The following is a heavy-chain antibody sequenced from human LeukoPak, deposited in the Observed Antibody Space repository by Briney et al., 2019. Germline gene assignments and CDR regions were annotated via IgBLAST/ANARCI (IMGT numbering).Heavy chain of an antibody. V-gene: IGHV3-9*01. Sequence: GRSLRLSCAASGFTFDDYAMHWVRQAPGKGLEWVSGISWNSGSIGYADSVKGRFTISRDNAKNSLYLQMNSLRAEDTAVYYCAKRGAYYYDSSGYYAAYFDYWGQGTLVTVSS. J-gene: IGHJ4*02. CDR3: AKRGAYYYDSSGYYAAYFDY. CDR1: GFTFDDYA. CDR2: ISWNSGSI. D-gene: IGHD3-22*01.